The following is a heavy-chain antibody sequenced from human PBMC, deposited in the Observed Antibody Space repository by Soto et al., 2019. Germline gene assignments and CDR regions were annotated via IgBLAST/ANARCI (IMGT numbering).Heavy chain of an antibody. CDR1: GGKCISYF. J-gene: IGHJ6*02. CDR3: ARDRGYDAHDYYYNAMDV. D-gene: IGHD2-15*01. Sequence: GVSLRLSWGASGGKCISYFVHWVRQDPGKGLEWVSAISGGGGSTFYADSVKGRFTISRDNAKNSLYLQMNSLRAEDTAVYYCARDRGYDAHDYYYNAMDVWGQGTTVTVSS. CDR2: ISGGGGST. V-gene: IGHV3-21*01.